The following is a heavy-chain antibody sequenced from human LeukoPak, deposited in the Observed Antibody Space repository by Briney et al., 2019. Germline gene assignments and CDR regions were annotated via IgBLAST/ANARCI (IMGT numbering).Heavy chain of an antibody. V-gene: IGHV3-23*01. CDR3: AELGITVIGGV. Sequence: PGGTLRLSCAASGFTFSSYGMSWVRQAPGKGLEWVSTISGSGDTTYYADSVKGRFTISRDNAKNSLYLQMNSLRAEDTAVYYCAELGITVIGGVWGKGTTVTISS. CDR1: GFTFSSYG. D-gene: IGHD3-10*02. CDR2: ISGSGDTT. J-gene: IGHJ6*04.